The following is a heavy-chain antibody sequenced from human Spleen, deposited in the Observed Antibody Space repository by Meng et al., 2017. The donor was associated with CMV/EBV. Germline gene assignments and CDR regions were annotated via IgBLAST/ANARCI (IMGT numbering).Heavy chain of an antibody. Sequence: GGSLRLSCAGSGFTFKGHAMHWVRQAPGRGLEWVSGINWNGGSTGYADSVKGRFTISRDNAKNSLYLQMNSLRAEDTAVYYCARDTSLEWSMPNENWGQGTLVTVFS. CDR3: ARDTSLEWSMPNEN. D-gene: IGHD3-3*01. J-gene: IGHJ4*02. CDR2: INWNGGST. CDR1: GFTFKGHA. V-gene: IGHV3-20*04.